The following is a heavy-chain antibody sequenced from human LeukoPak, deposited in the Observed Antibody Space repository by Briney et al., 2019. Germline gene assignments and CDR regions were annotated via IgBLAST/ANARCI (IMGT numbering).Heavy chain of an antibody. Sequence: SVKVSCKASEGTFSSYAISWVRQAPGQGLEWMGGIISIFGTANYAQKFQGRVTITTDESTSTAYMELSSLRSEDTAVYYCARVDTAMKVFDYWGQGTLVTVSS. CDR1: EGTFSSYA. J-gene: IGHJ4*02. V-gene: IGHV1-69*05. D-gene: IGHD5-18*01. CDR3: ARVDTAMKVFDY. CDR2: IISIFGTA.